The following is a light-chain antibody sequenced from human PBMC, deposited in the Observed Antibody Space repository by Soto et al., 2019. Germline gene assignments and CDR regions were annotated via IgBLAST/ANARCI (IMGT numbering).Light chain of an antibody. CDR1: RNVSIY. J-gene: IGKJ5*01. Sequence: EIPLTQSPSSLAASVGDRLTLTCRASRNVSIYLKWYQHKPGKGPTLLIHATSNLQIGVPSRFSGSGSGTEFTLTISSLEPEDFGTYYCQQSDKMPSFGQGTRLVIK. CDR3: QQSDKMPS. CDR2: ATS. V-gene: IGKV1-39*01.